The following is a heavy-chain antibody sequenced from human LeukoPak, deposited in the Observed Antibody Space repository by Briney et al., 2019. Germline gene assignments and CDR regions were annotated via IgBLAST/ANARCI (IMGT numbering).Heavy chain of an antibody. CDR2: ISGSGGNT. D-gene: IGHD6-25*01. V-gene: IGHV3-23*01. CDR3: ARDGGNGWDY. Sequence: PGGSLRLSCAASGFTFSVYAISWVRQAPGKGLEWVSAISGSGGNTYCADSVKGRFTISRDNSKNTLSLQMNSLRAEDTAVYYCARDGGNGWDYWGQGTLVTVSS. CDR1: GFTFSVYA. J-gene: IGHJ4*02.